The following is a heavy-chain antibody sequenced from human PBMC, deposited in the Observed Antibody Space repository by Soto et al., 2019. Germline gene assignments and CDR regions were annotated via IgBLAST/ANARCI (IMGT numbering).Heavy chain of an antibody. CDR1: GYTFTSHG. CDR3: ARLLTEGATYREDAFDM. D-gene: IGHD1-26*01. V-gene: IGHV1-18*01. CDR2: ISTYNCKT. J-gene: IGHJ3*02. Sequence: QLQLVQSGGEVKTPGASVKVSCTTSGYTFTSHGISWVRQAPGQGLEWMGWISTYNCKTDYAQKFQGRVTMTADTRTRTVYMEVSSLRSDDTAVYYCARLLTEGATYREDAFDMWGQGTKVTVSS.